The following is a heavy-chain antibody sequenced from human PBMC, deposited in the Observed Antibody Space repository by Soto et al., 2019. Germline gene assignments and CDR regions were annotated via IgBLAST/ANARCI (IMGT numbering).Heavy chain of an antibody. V-gene: IGHV3-23*01. Sequence: EVQLLESRGGLVQPGGSLRLACAASGFTFSSYAMSWVRQAPGKGLEWVSAISGSGGSTYYADSVKGRFTISRDNSKNTLYLQMNSLRAEDTAVYYCAKDRKQWLPPYYFDYCGQGTLVTVSS. CDR3: AKDRKQWLPPYYFDY. CDR2: ISGSGGST. D-gene: IGHD6-19*01. CDR1: GFTFSSYA. J-gene: IGHJ4*02.